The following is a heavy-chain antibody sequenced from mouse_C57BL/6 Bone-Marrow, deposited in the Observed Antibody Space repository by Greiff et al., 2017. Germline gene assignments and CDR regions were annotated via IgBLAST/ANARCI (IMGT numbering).Heavy chain of an antibody. D-gene: IGHD2-5*01. CDR3: ARWGPYSKNAMDY. J-gene: IGHJ4*01. CDR1: GYTFTNYW. CDR2: IYPGGGYT. V-gene: IGHV1-63*01. Sequence: QVQLQQSGAELVRPGTSVKMSCKASGYTFTNYWIGWAKQRPGHGLEWIGDIYPGGGYTNYNEKFKGKATLTADQSSSTAYMQFSSLTSEDSDIYDGARWGPYSKNAMDYGGQGTSVTVSS.